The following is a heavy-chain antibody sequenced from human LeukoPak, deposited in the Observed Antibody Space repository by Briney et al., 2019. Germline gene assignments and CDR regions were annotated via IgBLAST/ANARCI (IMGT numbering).Heavy chain of an antibody. CDR1: GGTFSSYT. V-gene: IGHV1-69*02. CDR3: ARAIAYCGGDCYGRVGTFDY. D-gene: IGHD2-21*01. J-gene: IGHJ4*02. CDR2: IIPILGIA. Sequence: GSSVKVSCKASGGTFSSYTISWVRQAPGQWLEWMGRIIPILGIANYAQKFQGRVTITADKSTSTAYMELSSLRSEDTAVYYCARAIAYCGGDCYGRVGTFDYWGQETLVTVSS.